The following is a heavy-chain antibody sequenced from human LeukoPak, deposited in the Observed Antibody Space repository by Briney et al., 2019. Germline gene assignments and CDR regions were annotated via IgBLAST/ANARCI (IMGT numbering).Heavy chain of an antibody. CDR1: GGSISSGGYY. D-gene: IGHD5-12*01. CDR2: IYYSGST. V-gene: IGHV4-30-4*01. CDR3: ASTYSGYDLTDY. J-gene: IGHJ4*02. Sequence: PSETLSLTCTVSGGSISSGGYYWSWIRQPPGKGLERIGYIYYSGSTYYNPSLKSRVTISVDTSKNQFSLKLSSVTAADTAVYYCASTYSGYDLTDYWGQGTLVTVSS.